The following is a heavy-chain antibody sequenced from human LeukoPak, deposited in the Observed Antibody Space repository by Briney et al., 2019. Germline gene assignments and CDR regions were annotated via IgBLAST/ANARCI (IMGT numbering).Heavy chain of an antibody. D-gene: IGHD1-26*01. CDR1: GYTFTSYD. CDR3: ARVERVGATTLGAFDI. V-gene: IGHV1-8*02. J-gene: IGHJ3*02. Sequence: ASVKLSCKASGYTFTSYDINWVRQATGQGLEWMGWMNPNSGNTGYAQKFQGRVTMTRNTSISTAYMELSSLRSEDTAVYYCARVERVGATTLGAFDIWGQGTMVTVSS. CDR2: MNPNSGNT.